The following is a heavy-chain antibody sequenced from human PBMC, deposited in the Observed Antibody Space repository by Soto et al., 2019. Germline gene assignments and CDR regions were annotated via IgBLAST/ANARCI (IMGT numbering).Heavy chain of an antibody. CDR1: GGTFSSYA. V-gene: IGHV1-69*01. D-gene: IGHD3-22*01. Sequence: QVQLVQSGAEVKKPGSSVKVSCKASGGTFSSYAISWVRQAPGQGLEWMGGIIPIFGTANYAQKFQGRVTITADESTSTAYMELSSLRSEDTAVYYCARELFVSGSGYPLYWFDPWGQGTLVTVSS. CDR2: IIPIFGTA. CDR3: ARELFVSGSGYPLYWFDP. J-gene: IGHJ5*02.